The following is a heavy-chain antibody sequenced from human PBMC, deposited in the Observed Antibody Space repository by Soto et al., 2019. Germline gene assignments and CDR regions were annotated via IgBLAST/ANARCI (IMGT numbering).Heavy chain of an antibody. CDR3: TTQIYDSSGYYYGAFDI. D-gene: IGHD3-22*01. V-gene: IGHV3-49*04. CDR2: IRSKAYGGTT. Sequence: GGSLRLSCTASGFTFGDYAMSWVRQAPGKGLEWVGFIRSKAYGGTTEYAASVKGRFTISRDDSKSIAYLQMNSLKTEDTAVYYCTTQIYDSSGYYYGAFDIWGQGTMVTVS. CDR1: GFTFGDYA. J-gene: IGHJ3*02.